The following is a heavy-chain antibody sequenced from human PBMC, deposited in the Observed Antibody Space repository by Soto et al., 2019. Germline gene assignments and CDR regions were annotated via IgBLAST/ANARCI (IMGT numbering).Heavy chain of an antibody. CDR3: AREPYYYDSSGYFVDY. D-gene: IGHD3-22*01. V-gene: IGHV6-1*01. J-gene: IGHJ4*02. Sequence: PSQTLSLTCDISGDSVSSDSTAWNWIRQSPSRGLEWLGRTYYKSKWFYNYAVSVRSRIAIKSDTSKNQFSLQLNSVTPEDTAVYYCAREPYYYDSSGYFVDYWGQGTLVTVSS. CDR2: TYYKSKWFY. CDR1: GDSVSSDSTA.